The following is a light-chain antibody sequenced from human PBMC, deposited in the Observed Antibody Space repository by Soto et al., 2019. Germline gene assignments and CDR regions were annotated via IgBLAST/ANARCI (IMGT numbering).Light chain of an antibody. J-gene: IGLJ2*01. Sequence: QSVLTQSPSASASLGASVKLTCTLSSGHSSYAIAWHQQQPEKGPRYLVKLSSDGSHSKGDGIPDRFSGSSSGAERYLTISSLQSEDEADYYCQTWDTGAMVVFGGGTKLNVL. CDR2: LSSDGSH. CDR1: SGHSSYA. CDR3: QTWDTGAMVV. V-gene: IGLV4-69*01.